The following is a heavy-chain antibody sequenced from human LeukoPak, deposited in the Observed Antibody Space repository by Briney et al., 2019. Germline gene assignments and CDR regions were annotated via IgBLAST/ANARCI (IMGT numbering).Heavy chain of an antibody. CDR3: ARGSGSYEPIDY. CDR2: IIPIFGTA. CDR1: GGTFSSYA. J-gene: IGHJ4*02. Sequence: SVKVSCKASGGTFSSYAISWVRQATGQGLEWMGGIIPIFGTAIYAQKVQGRVTITADESTSTAYLELSSLRSEDTAVYYCARGSGSYEPIDYWGQGTLVTVSS. V-gene: IGHV1-69*13. D-gene: IGHD1-26*01.